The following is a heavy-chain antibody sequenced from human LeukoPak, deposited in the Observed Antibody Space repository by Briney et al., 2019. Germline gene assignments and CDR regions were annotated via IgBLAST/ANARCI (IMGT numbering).Heavy chain of an antibody. J-gene: IGHJ3*02. CDR1: GGSFSSYY. CDR2: INHSGST. CDR3: ARLKDDYVFPEMNAFDI. Sequence: PSETLSLTCAVYGGSFSSYYWSWIRPPPGKGLEWIGEINHSGSTNYNPSLKSRVTISVDTSKNQFSPKLSSVTAADTAVYYCARLKDDYVFPEMNAFDIWGQGTMVTVSS. V-gene: IGHV4-34*01. D-gene: IGHD4-17*01.